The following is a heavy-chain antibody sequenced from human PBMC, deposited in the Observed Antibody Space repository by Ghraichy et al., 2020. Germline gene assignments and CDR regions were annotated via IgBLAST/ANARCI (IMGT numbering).Heavy chain of an antibody. Sequence: GSLRLSCTASGITFGDYAMSWVRQAPGKGLEWVGFMRSKRYGGTTEYAASVKGRFTISRDDSESIAYLQMNSLKTEDTAVYYCARARRPDGYNYYFDYWGQGTLVTVSS. D-gene: IGHD5-24*01. CDR2: MRSKRYGGTT. V-gene: IGHV3-49*04. CDR1: GITFGDYA. J-gene: IGHJ4*02. CDR3: ARARRPDGYNYYFDY.